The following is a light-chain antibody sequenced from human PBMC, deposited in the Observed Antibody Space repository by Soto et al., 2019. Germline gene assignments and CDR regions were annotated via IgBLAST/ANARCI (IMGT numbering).Light chain of an antibody. Sequence: AIRMTQSPSSFSASTGDRVTITCRASQGISSYLAWYQQKPGKAPKLLIYAASTLQSGVPSRFNGSGSGTDFTLTISSLQSEDFATYYCQQYYSYPRTFGQGTKVEIK. CDR3: QQYYSYPRT. CDR2: AAS. V-gene: IGKV1-8*01. CDR1: QGISSY. J-gene: IGKJ1*01.